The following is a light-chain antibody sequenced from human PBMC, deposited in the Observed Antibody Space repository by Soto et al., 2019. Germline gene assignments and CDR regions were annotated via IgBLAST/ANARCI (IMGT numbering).Light chain of an antibody. V-gene: IGLV8-61*01. CDR1: SGSVSSSYY. CDR2: NTN. Sequence: QTVVTQEPSFSVSPGRTVTLTCGLSSGSVSSSYYPSWYQQTPGQALRTLIYNTNIRSSGVPDRFSGSILGNKAALTITGAQADDESDYYCVLYMGSGIWVFGGGTKLTVL. CDR3: VLYMGSGIWV. J-gene: IGLJ3*02.